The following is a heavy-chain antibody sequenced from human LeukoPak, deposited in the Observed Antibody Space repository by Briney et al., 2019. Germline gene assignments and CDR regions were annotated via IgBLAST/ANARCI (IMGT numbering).Heavy chain of an antibody. Sequence: GGSLRLSCAASGFTFSNCAMNWVRQAPGKGLEWVSAISDSASSTYYADSVKGRFTISRDNAKNTLHLQMNSLRAEDTAVYYCAKGSYYYDSSGYSPAPGDWGQGTLVTVSS. CDR1: GFTFSNCA. CDR3: AKGSYYYDSSGYSPAPGD. D-gene: IGHD3-22*01. V-gene: IGHV3-23*01. CDR2: ISDSASST. J-gene: IGHJ4*02.